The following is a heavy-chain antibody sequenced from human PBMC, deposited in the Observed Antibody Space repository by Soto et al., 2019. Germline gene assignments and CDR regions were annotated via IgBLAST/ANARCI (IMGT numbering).Heavy chain of an antibody. CDR3: ARRASTGRHFDY. D-gene: IGHD1-1*01. CDR2: ISSSGSST. CDR1: GFTFSRHA. J-gene: IGHJ4*02. V-gene: IGHV3-48*03. Sequence: PWGSLRLSCSASGFTFSRHAMHWVRQAPGKGLEWVSHISSSGSSTYYADSVKGRFTISRDNAQKSLYLQMNSLGAEDTAMYYCARRASTGRHFDYWGQGSLVTVCS.